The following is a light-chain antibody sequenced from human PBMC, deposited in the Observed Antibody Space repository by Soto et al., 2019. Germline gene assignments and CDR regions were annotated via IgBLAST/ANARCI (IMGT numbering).Light chain of an antibody. J-gene: IGKJ2*01. CDR1: QSLLHRNGYNY. Sequence: DIVMTQSPLSLPVTPGEPASISCRSSQSLLHRNGYNYLDWYLQKPGQSPQLLIYLGSNRASGVPDRFSGSGSGADFTLKISRVEAEDVGVYYCMQALQTPLYTFGQGTQVDSK. V-gene: IGKV2-28*01. CDR2: LGS. CDR3: MQALQTPLYT.